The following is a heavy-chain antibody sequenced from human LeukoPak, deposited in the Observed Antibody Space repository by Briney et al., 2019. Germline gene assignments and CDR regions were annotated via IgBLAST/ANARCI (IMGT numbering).Heavy chain of an antibody. J-gene: IGHJ4*02. CDR1: GFTFSSYA. CDR2: ISGSGGST. D-gene: IGHD5-12*01. Sequence: GGSLRLSCAASGFTFSSYAMSWVRQALGKGLEWVSAISGSGGSTYYADSVKGRFTISRDNSKYTLYLQMNSLRAEDTAVYYCAKAGEWLRLLPYYFDYWGQGTLVTVSS. CDR3: AKAGEWLRLLPYYFDY. V-gene: IGHV3-23*01.